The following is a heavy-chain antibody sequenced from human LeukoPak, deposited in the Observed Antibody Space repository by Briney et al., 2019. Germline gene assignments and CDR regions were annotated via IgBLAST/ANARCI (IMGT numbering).Heavy chain of an antibody. Sequence: GGSLRLSCAASGFIFSDYYMSWIRQAPGEGLEWVSYLSSSGNTIYYADSVKGRFTISRDNAKNSLYLQMNSLRAEDTALYYCARDWAGGPHDYWGQGTLVTVSS. CDR2: LSSSGNTI. V-gene: IGHV3-11*04. CDR3: ARDWAGGPHDY. CDR1: GFIFSDYY. D-gene: IGHD3-10*01. J-gene: IGHJ4*02.